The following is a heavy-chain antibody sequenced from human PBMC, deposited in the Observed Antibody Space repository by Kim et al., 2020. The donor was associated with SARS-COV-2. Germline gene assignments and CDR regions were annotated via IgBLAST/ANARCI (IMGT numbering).Heavy chain of an antibody. V-gene: IGHV5-51*01. CDR1: GYSFTSYW. Sequence: GESLKISCKGSGYSFTSYWIGWVRQMPGKGLEWMGIIYPGDSDTRYSPSFQGQVTISADKSISTAYLQWSSLKASDTAMYYCARHYHLEGGYYSGYYFDYWGQGTLVTVSS. CDR2: IYPGDSDT. D-gene: IGHD3-3*01. CDR3: ARHYHLEGGYYSGYYFDY. J-gene: IGHJ4*02.